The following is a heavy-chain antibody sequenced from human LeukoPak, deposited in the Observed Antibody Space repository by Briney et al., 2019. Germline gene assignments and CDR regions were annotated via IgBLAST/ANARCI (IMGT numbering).Heavy chain of an antibody. CDR3: ARAGSYYLENWFDP. CDR2: INPNSGGT. V-gene: IGHV1-2*02. Sequence: ASVKVSCKASGYTFICSYMHWVRQAPGQGLEWMGWINPNSGGTNYAQKFQGRVTMTRDTSISTVYMELSRLRSDDTAVYYCARAGSYYLENWFDPWGQGTLVTVSS. D-gene: IGHD3-10*01. J-gene: IGHJ5*02. CDR1: GYTFICSY.